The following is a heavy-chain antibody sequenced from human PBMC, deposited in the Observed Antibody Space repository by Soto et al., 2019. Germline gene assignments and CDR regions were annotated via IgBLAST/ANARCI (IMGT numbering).Heavy chain of an antibody. V-gene: IGHV3-30-3*01. CDR3: ARDSSHY. CDR2: ISYDGSNK. D-gene: IGHD2-2*01. Sequence: GGSLRLSCAASGFTFSSYAMHWVRQAPGKGLEWVAVISYDGSNKYYADSVKGRFTISRDNSKNTLYLQMNSLRAKDTAVYYCARDSSHYWGQGTLVTVSS. CDR1: GFTFSSYA. J-gene: IGHJ4*02.